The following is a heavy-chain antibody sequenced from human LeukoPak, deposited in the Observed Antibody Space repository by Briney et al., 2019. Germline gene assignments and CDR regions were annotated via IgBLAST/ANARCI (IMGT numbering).Heavy chain of an antibody. CDR2: ISGSGGST. J-gene: IGHJ4*02. V-gene: IGHV3-23*01. D-gene: IGHD3-3*01. CDR1: GFTFSDYA. Sequence: GGSLRLSCAVSGFTFSDYAMSWVRQAPGKGLEWVSSISGSGGSTYHADSVKGRFTISRDNSKSTLYLQMNSLRAEDTAVYYCARDGPTWDYDFWGGSYYFDYWGQGTLVTVSS. CDR3: ARDGPTWDYDFWGGSYYFDY.